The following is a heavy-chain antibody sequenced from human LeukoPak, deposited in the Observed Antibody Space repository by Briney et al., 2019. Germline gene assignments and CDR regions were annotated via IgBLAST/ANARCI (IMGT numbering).Heavy chain of an antibody. D-gene: IGHD3-22*01. Sequence: ASVKVSCKASGYTFNDYYMHWVRQAPGHSLEWMGRVNPRGEIIIYSQKFQGRVSMTRDTSTSTVYMALSSLRSEDTAAYYCAREDGSRSFDYWGQGTLVTVSS. J-gene: IGHJ4*02. V-gene: IGHV1-46*02. CDR3: AREDGSRSFDY. CDR2: VNPRGEII. CDR1: GYTFNDYY.